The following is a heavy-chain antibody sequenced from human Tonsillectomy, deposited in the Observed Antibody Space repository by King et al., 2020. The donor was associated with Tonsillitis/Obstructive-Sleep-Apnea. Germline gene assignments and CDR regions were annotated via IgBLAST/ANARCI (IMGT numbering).Heavy chain of an antibody. CDR2: IYYSGST. J-gene: IGHJ6*02. CDR3: ARSRTPFYYPYGMDV. CDR1: GGSLSTYY. Sequence: QLQESGPGLVKPSETLSLTCTVSGGSLSTYYWTWIRQSPGKGLEWIGYIYYSGSTNYNPSLKSRLTISVDTSKNQFSLKLSSVTAADTAVYYCARSRTPFYYPYGMDVWGQGTTVTVSS. V-gene: IGHV4-59*01.